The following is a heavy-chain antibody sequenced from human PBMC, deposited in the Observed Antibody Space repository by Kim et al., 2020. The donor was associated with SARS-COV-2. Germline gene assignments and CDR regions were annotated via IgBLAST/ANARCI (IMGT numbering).Heavy chain of an antibody. CDR3: ARDRATMVQGVIMSGAFDI. Sequence: SETLSLTCTVSGGSISSGGYYWSWIRQHPGKGLEWIGYIYYSGSTYYNPSLKSRVTISVDTSKNQFSLKLSSVTAADTAVYYCARDRATMVQGVIMSGAFDIWGQGTMVTVSS. CDR2: IYYSGST. J-gene: IGHJ3*02. CDR1: GGSISSGGYY. V-gene: IGHV4-31*03. D-gene: IGHD3-10*01.